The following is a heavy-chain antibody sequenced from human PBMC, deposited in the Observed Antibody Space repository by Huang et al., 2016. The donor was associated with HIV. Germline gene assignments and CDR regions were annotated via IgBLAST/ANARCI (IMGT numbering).Heavy chain of an antibody. CDR1: GVSINSHY. Sequence: QVQLQESGPGLVKPSETLSLTCTVSGVSINSHYWSWIRQPAGGGREGIGRRYISGNTNNNPSLSSRATLSVDTSKNQLALKLNSVTAADTAMYYCAIERRRGLTSNYAFDIWGHGTMVIVSS. D-gene: IGHD2-8*01. V-gene: IGHV4-4*07. J-gene: IGHJ3*02. CDR2: RYISGNT. CDR3: AIERRRGLTSNYAFDI.